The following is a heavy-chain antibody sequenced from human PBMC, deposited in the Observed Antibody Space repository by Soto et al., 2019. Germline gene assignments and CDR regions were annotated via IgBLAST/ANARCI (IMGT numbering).Heavy chain of an antibody. CDR3: ARERVGSNWFVP. V-gene: IGHV4-31*03. D-gene: IGHD2-2*03. CDR2: IYYSGST. Sequence: SETLSLTSTVSGGSISSGGYYWSWIRQHPGKGLEWIGYIYYSGSTYYNPSLKSRVTISVDTSKNQFSLQLSSVTTAYTAVYYCARERVGSNWFVPWGQGTLVTVSS. J-gene: IGHJ5*02. CDR1: GGSISSGGYY.